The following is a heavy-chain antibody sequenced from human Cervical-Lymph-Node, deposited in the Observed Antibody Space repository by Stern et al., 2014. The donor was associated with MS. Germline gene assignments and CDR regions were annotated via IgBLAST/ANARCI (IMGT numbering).Heavy chain of an antibody. CDR2: ISYDGSNK. Sequence: MQLVESGGGVVQPGRSLRLSCAASGFTFSSYGMHWVRQAPGKGLEWVAVISYDGSNKYYADSVKGRFTISRDNSKNTLYLQMNSLRAEDTAVYYCAKVVHDSSGYYNIDYWGQGTLVTVSS. CDR1: GFTFSSYG. D-gene: IGHD3-22*01. J-gene: IGHJ4*02. V-gene: IGHV3-30*18. CDR3: AKVVHDSSGYYNIDY.